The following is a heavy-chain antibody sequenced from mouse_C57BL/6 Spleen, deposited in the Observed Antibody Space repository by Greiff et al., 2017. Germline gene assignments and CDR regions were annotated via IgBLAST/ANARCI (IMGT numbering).Heavy chain of an antibody. V-gene: IGHV1-55*01. CDR3: ARRSYDYDYAMDY. D-gene: IGHD2-4*01. J-gene: IGHJ4*01. Sequence: QVQLQQPGAELVKPGASVKMSCKASGYTFTSYWITWVKQRPGQGLEWIGDIYPGSGSTNYNEKFKSKATLPVDTSSSTAYMQLSSLTSEDSAVYYCARRSYDYDYAMDYWGQGTSVTVSS. CDR2: IYPGSGST. CDR1: GYTFTSYW.